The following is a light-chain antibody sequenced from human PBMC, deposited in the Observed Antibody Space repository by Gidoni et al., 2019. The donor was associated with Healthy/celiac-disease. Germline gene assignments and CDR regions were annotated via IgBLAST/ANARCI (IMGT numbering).Light chain of an antibody. CDR1: QSLLHSDGNTY. J-gene: IGKJ2*04. Sequence: DIVMTQTPLSSPVTLGHPASISCRSSQSLLHSDGNTYLSWLQQRPGQPPRLLIYKISNLFSGVPDRFSGSGAGTEFTLKISRVEAEDVGVYYCMQATQFPQLCSFGQGTKLEIK. V-gene: IGKV2-24*01. CDR3: MQATQFPQLCS. CDR2: KIS.